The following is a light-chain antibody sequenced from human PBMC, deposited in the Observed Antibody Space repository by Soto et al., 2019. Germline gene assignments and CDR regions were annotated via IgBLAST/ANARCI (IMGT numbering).Light chain of an antibody. J-gene: IGLJ1*01. CDR1: SSNIGGNS. CDR3: SSYTSSSTLYV. Sequence: QSVLTQPPSVSAAPGQRVTISCSGSSSNIGGNSVSWYQQLPGTAPKLLIYDDDKRPSGIPDRFSGSKSGTSASLTISGLQAEDEADYYCSSYTSSSTLYVFGTGTKVTVL. CDR2: DDD. V-gene: IGLV1-51*01.